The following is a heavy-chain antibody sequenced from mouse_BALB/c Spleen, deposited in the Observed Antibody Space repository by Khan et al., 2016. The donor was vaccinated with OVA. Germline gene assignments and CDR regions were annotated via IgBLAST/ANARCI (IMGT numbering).Heavy chain of an antibody. Sequence: QIQLVQSGPDLKKPGETVKISCKASGYTFTNYGINWVKQAPGKGLKWLGWIYTYTGEPTYADDFKGRIAFSLETSASTAYLQINNLTNEDTATYFCARGGRRAMDYWGQGTSVTVSS. J-gene: IGHJ4*01. CDR3: ARGGRRAMDY. CDR2: IYTYTGEP. CDR1: GYTFTNYG. D-gene: IGHD3-3*01. V-gene: IGHV9-3-1*01.